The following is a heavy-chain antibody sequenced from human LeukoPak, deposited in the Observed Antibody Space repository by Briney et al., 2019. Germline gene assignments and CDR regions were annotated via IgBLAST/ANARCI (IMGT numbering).Heavy chain of an antibody. J-gene: IGHJ4*02. CDR3: ARVAKERVGGVYYFDY. V-gene: IGHV3-13*01. CDR2: IGTAGDT. D-gene: IGHD1-1*01. Sequence: GGSLRLSCAASGFTFSDYDMHWVRQATGKGLELVSAIGTAGDTYYTGSVKGRFTISRENAKNSLYLQMNSLRAGDTAVYYCARVAKERVGGVYYFDYWGQGTLVTVSS. CDR1: GFTFSDYD.